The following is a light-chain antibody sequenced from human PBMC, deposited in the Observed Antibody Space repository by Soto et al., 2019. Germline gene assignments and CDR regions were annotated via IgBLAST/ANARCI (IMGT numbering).Light chain of an antibody. CDR3: QQYGASLPVT. Sequence: EFVLTQSPDTLSLPPGERATLSCRASQTVTSSNVAWYQQKPGQAPRPLVYGPSTRATGVPDRFSGSGSGTDFTLTITRLEPEDFAVYYCQQYGASLPVTFGPGTKVEIK. CDR2: GPS. J-gene: IGKJ3*01. CDR1: QTVTSSN. V-gene: IGKV3-20*01.